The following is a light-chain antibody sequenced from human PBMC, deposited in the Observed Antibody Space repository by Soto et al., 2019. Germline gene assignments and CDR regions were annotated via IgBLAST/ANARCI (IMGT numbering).Light chain of an antibody. J-gene: IGKJ4*01. V-gene: IGKV3-20*01. CDR3: QQYGDSPIT. CDR1: QTVSGSY. CDR2: GAS. Sequence: NVLTQSPGTLSLSPGERATLSCRASQTVSGSYVAWYQQKPGQTPRLLIYGASSRATGIPDRFSGSGSGTDFTLTISRLEPEDFAVYHCQQYGDSPITFGGGTKVDIK.